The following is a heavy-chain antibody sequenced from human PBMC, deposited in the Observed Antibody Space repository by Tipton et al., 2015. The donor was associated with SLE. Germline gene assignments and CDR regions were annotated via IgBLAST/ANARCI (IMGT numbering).Heavy chain of an antibody. CDR1: GFTFSSYT. D-gene: IGHD6-13*01. J-gene: IGHJ4*02. CDR3: TTLFGIAAADFDY. Sequence: VQLVQSGGGLVKSGGSLRLSCAASGFTFSSYTMNWVRQAPGKGLEWVGRVKSKTDGGTTDYAAPVKGRFTISRDDSKNTLYLQMNSLKTEDTAVYYCTTLFGIAAADFDYWGQGTLVTVSS. CDR2: VKSKTDGGTT. V-gene: IGHV3-15*01.